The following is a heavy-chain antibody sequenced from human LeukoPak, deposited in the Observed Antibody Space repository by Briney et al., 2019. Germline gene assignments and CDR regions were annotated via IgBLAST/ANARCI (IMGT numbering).Heavy chain of an antibody. CDR1: GFTFSSLR. D-gene: IGHD4-17*01. V-gene: IGHV3-64*01. CDR3: AREPAFGDLDY. Sequence: PGGPLRLSSVASGFTFSSLRMHWVRQAPGKGLEYVSAITTDGGRTFYVNSVEGRFTVSRDNSKNTLYLQMGGLRTEDTAVYYCAREPAFGDLDYWGQGTLVTVSS. CDR2: ITTDGGRT. J-gene: IGHJ4*02.